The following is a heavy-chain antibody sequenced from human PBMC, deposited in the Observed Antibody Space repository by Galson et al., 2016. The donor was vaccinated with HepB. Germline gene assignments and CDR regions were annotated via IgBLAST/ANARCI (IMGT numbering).Heavy chain of an antibody. D-gene: IGHD2-2*01. CDR3: AREWFGSSWYNWFDP. V-gene: IGHV1-18*01. Sequence: SVKVSCKAAGSTFTSYGIAWIRQAPGQGLEWMGRVSAYNGKTNYAQRLQDRVTMTTDTFTTTVYMELKSLRLDDTAVYYCAREWFGSSWYNWFDPWGQGTLVTVSS. CDR1: GSTFTSYG. J-gene: IGHJ5*02. CDR2: VSAYNGKT.